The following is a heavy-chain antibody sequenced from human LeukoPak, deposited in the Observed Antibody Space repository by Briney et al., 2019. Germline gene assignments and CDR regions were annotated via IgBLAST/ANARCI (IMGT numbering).Heavy chain of an antibody. CDR1: GESFRGYY. J-gene: IGHJ4*02. D-gene: IGHD6-19*01. Sequence: SETLSLTCAVYGESFRGYYWTWIRQTPGKGLEWIGEIDHIGRTTYNPSLKSRVTISVDTSKNQFSLRLTSVTASDTAVYYCARPVRCSATTCTGPFDYWGQGTLVTVSS. CDR2: IDHIGRT. V-gene: IGHV4-34*01. CDR3: ARPVRCSATTCTGPFDY.